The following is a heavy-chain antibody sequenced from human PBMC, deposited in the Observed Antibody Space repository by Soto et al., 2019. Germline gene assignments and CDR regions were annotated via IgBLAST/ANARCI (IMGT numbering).Heavy chain of an antibody. CDR1: GGSISSDY. CDR2: IYYSGST. Sequence: SETLSLTCTVSGGSISSDYWSWIRQPPGKGLEWIGYIYYSGSTNYNPSLKSRVTISVDTSKNQFSLKLSSVTAADTAVYYCARLYSSGWYFDYWGQGTLVTVSS. V-gene: IGHV4-59*08. D-gene: IGHD6-19*01. J-gene: IGHJ4*02. CDR3: ARLYSSGWYFDY.